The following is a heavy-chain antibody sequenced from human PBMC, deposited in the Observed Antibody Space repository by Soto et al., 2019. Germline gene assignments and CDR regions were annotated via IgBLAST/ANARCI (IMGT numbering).Heavy chain of an antibody. D-gene: IGHD5-12*01. CDR1: GGTFSSYA. Sequence: QVQLVQSGAEVKKPGSSVKVSCKASGGTFSSYAISWVRQAPGQGLEWMGGIIPIFGTANYAQKFQGRVTITADESTSTAYMELSSLRSEDTAVYYCARDLSRSGYDYGYDGYWGQGTLVTVSS. CDR2: IIPIFGTA. CDR3: ARDLSRSGYDYGYDGY. J-gene: IGHJ4*02. V-gene: IGHV1-69*01.